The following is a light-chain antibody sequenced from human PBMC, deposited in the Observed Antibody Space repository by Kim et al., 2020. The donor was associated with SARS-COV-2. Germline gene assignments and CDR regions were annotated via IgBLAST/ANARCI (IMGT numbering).Light chain of an antibody. V-gene: IGKV3-11*01. CDR2: DAS. Sequence: LSPGERATLSCRASQSVSSYLAWYQQKPGQAPRLLIYDASNRATGIPARFSGSGSGTDFTLTISSLEPEDFAVYYCQQRSNWLFTFGPGTKVDIK. CDR3: QQRSNWLFT. J-gene: IGKJ3*01. CDR1: QSVSSY.